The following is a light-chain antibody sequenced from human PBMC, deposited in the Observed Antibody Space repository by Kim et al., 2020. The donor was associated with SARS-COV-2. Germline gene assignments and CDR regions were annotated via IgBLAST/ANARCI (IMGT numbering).Light chain of an antibody. V-gene: IGKV3-11*01. CDR2: DAS. Sequence: LSPGERATLSCRASQSVSSYLAWYQQKPGQAPRLLIYDASNRATGIPARFSGSGSGTDFTLTISSLEPEDFAVYYCQQRSNWLFTFGPGTKVDIK. CDR3: QQRSNWLFT. J-gene: IGKJ3*01. CDR1: QSVSSY.